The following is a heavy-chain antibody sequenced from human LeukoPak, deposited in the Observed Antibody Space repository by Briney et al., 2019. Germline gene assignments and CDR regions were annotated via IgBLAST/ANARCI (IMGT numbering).Heavy chain of an antibody. CDR3: ATQGITMVRGVKPDLYYFDH. CDR1: GGSISSYY. CDR2: IYYSGST. Sequence: SETLSLTCTVSGGSISSYYWSWIRQPPGKGLEWIGYIYYSGSTNYNPSLKSRVTISVDTSKNQFSLKLTSVTAADTAVYFCATQGITMVRGVKPDLYYFDHWGQGNLVTVSS. J-gene: IGHJ4*02. V-gene: IGHV4-59*08. D-gene: IGHD3-10*01.